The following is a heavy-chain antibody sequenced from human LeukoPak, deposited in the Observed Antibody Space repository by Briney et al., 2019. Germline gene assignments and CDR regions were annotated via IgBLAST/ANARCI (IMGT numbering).Heavy chain of an antibody. Sequence: GASVKVSCKASGYTFTSYTIYWVRQAPGQRLEWMGWINAGNGNTKYSQKLQGRVTITRDTSASTAYMELSSLRSEDTAMYYCARSYGDYSHFDYWGQGTLVTVSS. J-gene: IGHJ4*02. CDR3: ARSYGDYSHFDY. V-gene: IGHV1-3*01. CDR1: GYTFTSYT. CDR2: INAGNGNT. D-gene: IGHD4-17*01.